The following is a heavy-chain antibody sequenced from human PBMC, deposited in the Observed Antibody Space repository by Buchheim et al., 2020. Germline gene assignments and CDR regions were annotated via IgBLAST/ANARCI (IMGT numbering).Heavy chain of an antibody. CDR3: ARARYCSSTSCFLYYYYYYGMDV. J-gene: IGHJ6*02. V-gene: IGHV3-66*01. CDR2: IYSGGST. Sequence: EVQLVESGGGLVQPGGSLRLSCAASGFTVSSNYMSWVRQAPGKGLEWVSVIYSGGSTYYADSVKGRFTISRDNSKNTLYLQMNSLRAEDTAVYYCARARYCSSTSCFLYYYYYYGMDVWGQGTT. CDR1: GFTVSSNY. D-gene: IGHD2-2*01.